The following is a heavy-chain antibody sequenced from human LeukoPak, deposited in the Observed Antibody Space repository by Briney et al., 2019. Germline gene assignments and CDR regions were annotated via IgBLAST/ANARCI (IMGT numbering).Heavy chain of an antibody. CDR2: ISYDGSNK. Sequence: GGSLRLSCAASGFTFSSYAMHWVRQAPGKGLEWVAVISYDGSNKYYADSVKGRFTISRDNSKNTLYLQMNSLRAEDTAVYYCAREEFVGQWLVEAPFDYWGQGTLVTVSS. CDR3: AREEFVGQWLVEAPFDY. J-gene: IGHJ4*02. V-gene: IGHV3-30-3*01. D-gene: IGHD6-19*01. CDR1: GFTFSSYA.